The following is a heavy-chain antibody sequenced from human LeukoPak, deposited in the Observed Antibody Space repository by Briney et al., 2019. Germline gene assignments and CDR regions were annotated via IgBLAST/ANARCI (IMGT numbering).Heavy chain of an antibody. CDR3: ARDLTIFGVAPLWFDP. CDR2: ISSSSSYI. V-gene: IGHV3-21*01. CDR1: GFTFSSYS. D-gene: IGHD3-3*01. J-gene: IGHJ5*02. Sequence: GGSLRLSCAASGFTFSSYSMNWVRQAPGKGLEWVSSISSSSSYIYYADSVKGRLTISRDNAKNSLYLQMNSLRAEDTAVYYCARDLTIFGVAPLWFDPWGQGTLVTVSS.